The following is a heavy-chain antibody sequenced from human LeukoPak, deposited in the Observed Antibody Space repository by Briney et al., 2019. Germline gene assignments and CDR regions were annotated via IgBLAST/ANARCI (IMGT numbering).Heavy chain of an antibody. CDR3: ARESRRVGEGDFDY. V-gene: IGHV3-21*01. J-gene: IGHJ4*02. D-gene: IGHD1-26*01. CDR1: GFTFSSYS. Sequence: GGSLRLSCAASGFTFSSYSMNWVRQAPGKGLEWVSSISSSSSYIYYADSVKGRFTISRDNAKNSLYLQMNSLRAEDTAVYYCARESRRVGEGDFDYWGQGTLVTVSS. CDR2: ISSSSSYI.